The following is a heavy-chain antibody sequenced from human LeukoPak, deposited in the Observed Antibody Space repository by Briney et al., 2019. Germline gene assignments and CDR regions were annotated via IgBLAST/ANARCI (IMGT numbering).Heavy chain of an antibody. CDR2: ISSSGSTI. CDR1: GFTFSSYE. CDR3: AKESSLLRGPTVIYYFDF. Sequence: GGSLRLSCAASGFTFSSYEMHWVRQAPGKGLEWVSYISSSGSTIYYADSVKGRFTISRDNAKNSLYLQMNSLRAEDTAIYYCAKESSLLRGPTVIYYFDFWGQGTLVTVSS. J-gene: IGHJ4*02. V-gene: IGHV3-48*03. D-gene: IGHD3-10*01.